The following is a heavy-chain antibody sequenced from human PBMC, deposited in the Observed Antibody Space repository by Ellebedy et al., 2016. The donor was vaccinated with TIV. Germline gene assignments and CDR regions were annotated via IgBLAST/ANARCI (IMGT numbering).Heavy chain of an antibody. Sequence: MPSETLSLTCGVSGASFSGSYWSHIRQTPGKGLEWIGEIGLSGNPNYNPSLRGRVTMSLDTSKNHFSLNLTSVTAADTAVYYCATAVRDDWSLSLWGQGTQVTVSS. J-gene: IGHJ4*02. V-gene: IGHV4-34*01. CDR3: ATAVRDDWSLSL. CDR1: GASFSGSY. CDR2: IGLSGNP. D-gene: IGHD3-9*01.